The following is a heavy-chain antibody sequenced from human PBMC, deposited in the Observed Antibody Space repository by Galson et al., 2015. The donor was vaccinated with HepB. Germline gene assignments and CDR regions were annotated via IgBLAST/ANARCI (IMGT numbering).Heavy chain of an antibody. CDR1: GFTFSSYA. CDR2: ISYDGSNK. CDR3: ARTVDYGDYSGYYYYMDV. Sequence: SLRLSCAASGFTFSSYAMHWVRQAPGKGLEWVAVISYDGSNKYYADSVKGRFTISRDNSKNTLYLQMNSLRAEDTAVYYCARTVDYGDYSGYYYYMDVWGKGTTVTVSS. V-gene: IGHV3-30-3*01. J-gene: IGHJ6*03. D-gene: IGHD4-17*01.